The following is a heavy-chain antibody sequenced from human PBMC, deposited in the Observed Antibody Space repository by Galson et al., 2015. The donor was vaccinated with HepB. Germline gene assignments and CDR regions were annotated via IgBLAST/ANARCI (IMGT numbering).Heavy chain of an antibody. V-gene: IGHV3-33*08. J-gene: IGHJ1*01. CDR3: ARDKRVYCGGDCYYFQH. D-gene: IGHD2-21*02. CDR1: GFTFGSYG. CDR2: IWYDGSNK. Sequence: SLRLSCAASGFTFGSYGMHWVRQAPGKGLEWVAVIWYDGSNKYYADSVKGRFTISRDNSKNTLYLQMNSLRAEDTAVYYCARDKRVYCGGDCYYFQHWGQGTLVTVSS.